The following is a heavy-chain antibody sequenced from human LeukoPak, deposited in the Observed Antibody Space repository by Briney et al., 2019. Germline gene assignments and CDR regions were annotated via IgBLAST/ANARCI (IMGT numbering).Heavy chain of an antibody. CDR3: ARDPNADYFQH. CDR2: ISGYNGNT. CDR1: GYTFNSYG. V-gene: IGHV1-18*01. Sequence: ASVKVSCKASGYTFNSYGISWVRQAPGQGLEWMGWISGYNGNTNVAQKLQGRVTMTTDTSTSTAYMGLRSLTSDDTAVYYCARDPNADYFQHWGQGTLVTVSS. J-gene: IGHJ1*01.